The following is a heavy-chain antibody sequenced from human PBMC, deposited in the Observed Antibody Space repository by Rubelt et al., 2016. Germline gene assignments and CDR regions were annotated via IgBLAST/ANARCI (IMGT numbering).Heavy chain of an antibody. CDR3: ARADYGDACRY. J-gene: IGHJ4*02. Sequence: QEPLQQWGTGLLKPSETLSLTCAVYDGSFRGYYWGWIRQPPGKGLEWIAEISQSGIINDNPSLERRVTVSVDISTNQFSPTLTSVTAADTAVDYCARADYGDACRYWGQGTLVTVSS. V-gene: IGHV4-34*01. D-gene: IGHD4-17*01. CDR1: DGSFRGYY. CDR2: ISQSGII.